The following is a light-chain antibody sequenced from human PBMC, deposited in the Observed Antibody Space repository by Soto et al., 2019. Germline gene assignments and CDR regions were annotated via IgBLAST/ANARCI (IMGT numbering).Light chain of an antibody. V-gene: IGLV2-14*01. J-gene: IGLJ7*01. Sequence: QSALTQPASVSGSPGQSITISCTGTSSDVGAYNSVSWYQQHPGKVPKLMIYDDSNRPSGVSNRFSGSKSGNTASLTISGLQAEDEADYSCSSYTSISTVVFGGGTQLTVL. CDR2: DDS. CDR3: SSYTSISTVV. CDR1: SSDVGAYNS.